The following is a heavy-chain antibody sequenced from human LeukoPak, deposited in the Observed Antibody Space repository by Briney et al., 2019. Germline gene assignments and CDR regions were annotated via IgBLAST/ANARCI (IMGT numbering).Heavy chain of an antibody. J-gene: IGHJ4*02. D-gene: IGHD2-15*01. CDR1: GYSFINYW. CDR3: TTGRFCSGGSCSSSFDF. Sequence: GESLKISCKGSGYSFINYWIGWVRQMPDKGLEWMGTIYPGNPDIRYSPSFQGQVTISVDKSINTAYLQWTSLKASDTAIYYCTTGRFCSGGSCSSSFDFWGQGTLLTVPS. CDR2: IYPGNPDI. V-gene: IGHV5-51*01.